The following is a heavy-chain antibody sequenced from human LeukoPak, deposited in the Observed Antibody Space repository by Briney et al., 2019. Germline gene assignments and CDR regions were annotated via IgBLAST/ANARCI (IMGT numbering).Heavy chain of an antibody. V-gene: IGHV3-48*03. CDR3: ARRGFYDTGGYLFDH. J-gene: IGHJ4*02. CDR1: GFTFSSYE. Sequence: TGGSLRLSCAASGFTFSSYEMNWVRQAPGKGLEWVSYISTSGSPIYYGNSVKGRFTISRDNAKNSLYLQMNSLRAEDTALYYCARRGFYDTGGYLFDHWGQGTLVTVSS. CDR2: ISTSGSPI. D-gene: IGHD3-22*01.